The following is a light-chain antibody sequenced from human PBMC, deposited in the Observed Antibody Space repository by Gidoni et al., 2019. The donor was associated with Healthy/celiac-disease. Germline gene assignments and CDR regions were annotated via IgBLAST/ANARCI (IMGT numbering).Light chain of an antibody. Sequence: DIQMTHSPSSLSASVGDRVTITCRASQSVSSWLAWYQQKPGKAPKLLIYKASSLESGVPSRFSGSGSGTEFTLTISSLQPEDFATYYCQQYISYPFTFGPGTTVDIK. CDR3: QQYISYPFT. J-gene: IGKJ3*01. V-gene: IGKV1-5*03. CDR1: QSVSSW. CDR2: KAS.